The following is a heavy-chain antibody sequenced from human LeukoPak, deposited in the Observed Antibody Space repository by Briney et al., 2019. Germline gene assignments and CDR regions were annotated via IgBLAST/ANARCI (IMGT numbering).Heavy chain of an antibody. CDR1: GFTFSSYG. CDR2: IYSGGST. V-gene: IGHV3-66*01. CDR3: ARDPMYSSYWHDY. D-gene: IGHD6-6*01. Sequence: PGGTLRLSCAVSGFTFSSYGMSWVRQAPGKGLEWVSVIYSGGSTYYADSVKGRFTISRDNSKNTLYLQMNSLRAEDTAVYYCARDPMYSSYWHDYWGQGTLVTVSS. J-gene: IGHJ4*02.